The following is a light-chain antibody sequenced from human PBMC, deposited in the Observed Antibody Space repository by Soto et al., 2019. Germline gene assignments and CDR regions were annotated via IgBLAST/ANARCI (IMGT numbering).Light chain of an antibody. V-gene: IGKV1-5*03. J-gene: IGKJ1*01. CDR1: QSISTW. Sequence: DIQMTQSPSTLSASVGDRVTITCRASQSISTWLARYQQKPGKAPKLLIYKASSLQSGVPSTFSGSGSGTEFTLTISSLQPDDFATYYCQQYNDYSWTFGQGTKVEIK. CDR2: KAS. CDR3: QQYNDYSWT.